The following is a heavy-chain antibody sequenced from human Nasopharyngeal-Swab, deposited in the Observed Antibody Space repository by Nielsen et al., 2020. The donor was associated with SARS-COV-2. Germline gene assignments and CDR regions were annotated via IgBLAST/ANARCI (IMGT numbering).Heavy chain of an antibody. CDR2: ISGSGVST. V-gene: IGHV3-23*01. J-gene: IGHJ3*02. Sequence: WIRQPPGKGLEWVSSISGSGVSTYYADSVKGRSTVSRDSSKNTLYLQMSSLRAEDTAVYFCAKNTGYSTGWNDAFDIWGQGTMVTVSS. D-gene: IGHD6-19*01. CDR3: AKNTGYSTGWNDAFDI.